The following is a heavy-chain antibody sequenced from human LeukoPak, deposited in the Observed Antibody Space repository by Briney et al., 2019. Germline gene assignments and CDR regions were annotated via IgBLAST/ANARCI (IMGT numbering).Heavy chain of an antibody. D-gene: IGHD3-22*01. CDR3: ARASTYYYDSSGYYPDY. CDR1: GYTFTSYG. J-gene: IGHJ4*02. Sequence: ASVKVSCKASGYTFTSYGISWVRQAPGQGLEWMGWISAYNGNTNYAQKLQGRVTMTTDTSTSTAYMELRSLRSDDTAVYYCARASTYYYDSSGYYPDYWGQGTLVTVSS. V-gene: IGHV1-18*01. CDR2: ISAYNGNT.